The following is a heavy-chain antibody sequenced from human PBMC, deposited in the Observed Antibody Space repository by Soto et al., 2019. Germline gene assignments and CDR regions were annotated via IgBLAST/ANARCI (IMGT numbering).Heavy chain of an antibody. CDR1: GGSFSGYY. CDR2: INHSGST. D-gene: IGHD4-17*01. J-gene: IGHJ6*03. Sequence: SETLSLTCAVYGGSFSGYYWSWIRQPPGKGLEWIGEINHSGSTNYNPSLKSRVTISVDTSKNQFSLKLSSVTAADTAVYYCARDSNLPEDYGDYAVNYYYYMDVWGKGTTVTVSS. CDR3: ARDSNLPEDYGDYAVNYYYYMDV. V-gene: IGHV4-34*01.